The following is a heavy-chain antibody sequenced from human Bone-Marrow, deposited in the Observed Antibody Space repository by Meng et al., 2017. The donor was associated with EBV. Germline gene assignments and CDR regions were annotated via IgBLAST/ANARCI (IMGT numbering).Heavy chain of an antibody. J-gene: IGHJ5*02. CDR3: ATQRRDTDWFDP. CDR1: GGSFSGYY. D-gene: IGHD6-25*01. V-gene: IGHV4-34*01. CDR2: INHSGST. Sequence: LQQWGAGLLKPSETLSLTCAVDGGSFSGYYWSWIRQPPGKGLEWIGEINHSGSTNYNPSLKSRVTISVDTSKNQFSLKLSSVTAADTAVYYCATQRRDTDWFDPWGQGTLVTVSS.